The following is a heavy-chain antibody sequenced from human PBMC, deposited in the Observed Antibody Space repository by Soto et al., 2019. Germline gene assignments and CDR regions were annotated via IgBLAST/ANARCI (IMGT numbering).Heavy chain of an antibody. CDR3: TTGTTYYDFWSGYYTGNAFDI. CDR1: GFTFSNAW. Sequence: GGSLRLSCAVSGFTFSNAWMSWVRQAPGKGLEWVGRIKSKTDGGTTDYAAPVKGRFTISRDDSKNTLYLQMNSLKTEDTAVYYCTTGTTYYDFWSGYYTGNAFDIWGQGTMVTVSS. D-gene: IGHD3-3*01. J-gene: IGHJ3*02. V-gene: IGHV3-15*01. CDR2: IKSKTDGGTT.